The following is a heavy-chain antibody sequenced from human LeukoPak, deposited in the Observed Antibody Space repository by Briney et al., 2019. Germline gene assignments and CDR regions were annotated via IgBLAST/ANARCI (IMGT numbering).Heavy chain of an antibody. CDR1: GFTFSSYA. J-gene: IGHJ4*02. V-gene: IGHV3-23*01. CDR2: ISGSGGST. CDR3: AKGVGDYGDTVDY. D-gene: IGHD4-17*01. Sequence: PGGSLRLSCAASGFTFSSYAMIGVRQAPGKGLEWVSAISGSGGSTYYADSVKGRFTISRDNSKNTLYLQMNSLRAEDTAVYYCAKGVGDYGDTVDYWGQGTLVTVSS.